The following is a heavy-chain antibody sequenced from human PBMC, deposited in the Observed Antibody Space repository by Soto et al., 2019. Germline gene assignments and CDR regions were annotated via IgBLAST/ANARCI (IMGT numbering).Heavy chain of an antibody. Sequence: QVQLVESGGGVVQPGRSLRLSCAASGFTFSSYGMHWVRQAPGKGLEWVAVISYDGSNKYYADSAKGRFTISRDNSKNTMXLXMXXLKAEDRAVYYCANATPIWFGELLSPSYYYSGMAVWGQGTTVTVSS. V-gene: IGHV3-30*18. J-gene: IGHJ6*02. CDR1: GFTFSSYG. CDR2: ISYDGSNK. D-gene: IGHD3-10*01. CDR3: ANATPIWFGELLSPSYYYSGMAV.